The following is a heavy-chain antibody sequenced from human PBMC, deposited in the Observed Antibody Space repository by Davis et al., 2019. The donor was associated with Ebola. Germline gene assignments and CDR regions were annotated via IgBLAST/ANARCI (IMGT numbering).Heavy chain of an antibody. CDR2: IYYSGST. J-gene: IGHJ5*02. V-gene: IGHV4-59*08. CDR3: ARHDYDFWSGYTENWFDP. CDR1: GGSINSYY. D-gene: IGHD3-3*01. Sequence: MPSETLSLTCTVSGGSINSYYWSWIRQPPGKGLEWIGYIYYSGSTNYNPSLKSRVTISVDTSKNQFSLKLSSVTAADTAVYYCARHDYDFWSGYTENWFDPWGQGTLVTVSS.